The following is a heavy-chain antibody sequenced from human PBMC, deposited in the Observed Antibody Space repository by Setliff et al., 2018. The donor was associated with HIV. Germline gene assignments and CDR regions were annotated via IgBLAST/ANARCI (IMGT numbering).Heavy chain of an antibody. CDR2: IYSGGSS. V-gene: IGHV4-34*11. D-gene: IGHD1-1*01. CDR1: GGSFSGSY. Sequence: SETLSLTCAVYGGSFSGSYWSWIRQPPGKGLEWIGYIYSGGSSNYNPSLKSRSSVSMDMSRKQFSLKLTSVTAADTAIYYCARDSEHPTGYFDSWGRGILVTVSS. J-gene: IGHJ4*02. CDR3: ARDSEHPTGYFDS.